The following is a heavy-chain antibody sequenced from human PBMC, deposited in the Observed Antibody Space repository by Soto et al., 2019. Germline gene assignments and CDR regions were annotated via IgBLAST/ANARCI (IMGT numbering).Heavy chain of an antibody. CDR2: ISSDGDST. CDR3: ARDPSTGNADY. Sequence: PGGSLRLSCAASGFTFSSYALNWVRQSPGKGLEWVSTISSDGDSTYYVDSVKGRFTVSRDNSKNTMYLQMNSLRADDTALYFCARDPSTGNADYWGQGTLVTSPQ. V-gene: IGHV3-23*01. CDR1: GFTFSSYA. D-gene: IGHD1-1*01. J-gene: IGHJ4*02.